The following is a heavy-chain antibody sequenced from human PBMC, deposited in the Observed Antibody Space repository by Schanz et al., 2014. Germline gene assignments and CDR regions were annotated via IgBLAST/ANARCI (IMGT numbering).Heavy chain of an antibody. J-gene: IGHJ3*02. V-gene: IGHV3-20*03. D-gene: IGHD2-15*01. Sequence: SGFTFDDHGMSWLRQVPGKGLEWVSGIHWDGTGAVYADSVKGRFTISRDNSKNTLFLQRNSLRAEDTDVYYCARASMGVVVGLDAFDIGGQGTMXNVSS. CDR1: GFTFDDHG. CDR3: ARASMGVVVGLDAFDI. CDR2: IHWDGTGA.